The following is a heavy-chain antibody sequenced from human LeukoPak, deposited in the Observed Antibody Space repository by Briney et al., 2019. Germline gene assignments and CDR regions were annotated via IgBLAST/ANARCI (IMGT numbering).Heavy chain of an antibody. CDR3: ARDPRRLFDY. Sequence: GGSLRLSCAASGFTFSSYAMSWVRQAPGKGLEWVSSISSSSSYIYYADSVKGRFTISRDNAKNSLYLQMNSLRAEDTAVYYCARDPRRLFDYWGQGTLVTVSS. CDR2: ISSSSSYI. V-gene: IGHV3-21*01. CDR1: GFTFSSYA. J-gene: IGHJ4*02.